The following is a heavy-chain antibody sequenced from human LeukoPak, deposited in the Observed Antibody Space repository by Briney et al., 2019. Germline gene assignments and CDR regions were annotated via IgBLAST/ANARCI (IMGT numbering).Heavy chain of an antibody. Sequence: AGGSLRLSCTASGLIFSDHAMHWVRQAPGKGLDWVAVTSFDGRDQFYADSVKGRFTISRDNSKNILYLQLSSPRVEDTAMYYCATQPCSGGRCFLLHWGQGTLVAVSS. CDR2: TSFDGRDQ. J-gene: IGHJ4*02. CDR3: ATQPCSGGRCFLLH. CDR1: GLIFSDHA. V-gene: IGHV3-30*03. D-gene: IGHD2-15*01.